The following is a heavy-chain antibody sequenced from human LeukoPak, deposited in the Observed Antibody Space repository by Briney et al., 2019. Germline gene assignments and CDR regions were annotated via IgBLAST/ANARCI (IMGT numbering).Heavy chain of an antibody. D-gene: IGHD4-17*01. CDR2: INTNTGNP. Sequence: GSVKVSCKASGYTFSSYAMNWVRQAPGQGLEWMGWINTNTGNPTYAQGFTGRFVFSLDTSVSTAYLQISSLQAEDTAVYYCARSNNDGDYLGVGFDYWGQGTLVTVSS. CDR3: ARSNNDGDYLGVGFDY. J-gene: IGHJ4*02. V-gene: IGHV7-4-1*02. CDR1: GYTFSSYA.